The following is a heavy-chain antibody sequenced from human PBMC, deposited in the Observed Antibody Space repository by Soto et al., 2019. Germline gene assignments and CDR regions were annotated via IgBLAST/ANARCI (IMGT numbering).Heavy chain of an antibody. J-gene: IGHJ6*03. CDR1: GFTFSSYD. CDR2: IGTAGDT. D-gene: IGHD2-2*01. Sequence: PGGSLRLSCAASGFTFSSYDMHWVRQATGKGLEWVSAIGTAGDTYYPGSVKGRFTISRENAKNSLYLQMNSLRAGDTAVYYCARSPYCSSTSCYYMDVWGKGTTVTVSS. CDR3: ARSPYCSSTSCYYMDV. V-gene: IGHV3-13*01.